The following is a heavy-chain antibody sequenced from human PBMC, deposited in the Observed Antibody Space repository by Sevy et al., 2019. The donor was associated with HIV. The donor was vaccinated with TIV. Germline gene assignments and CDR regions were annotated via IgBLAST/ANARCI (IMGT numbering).Heavy chain of an antibody. J-gene: IGHJ4*01. CDR3: ARPDLSGWYFDF. Sequence: GGSLRLSCVASGFTFSSYSMNWVRQAPGKGLEWVSYISSSSDSSRSLYYADSVKGGFSISRDNAKNSVHLQMTSLRVEDTAVYYYARPDLSGWYFDFWGHGTLVTVSS. CDR1: GFTFSSYS. CDR2: ISSSSDSSRSL. V-gene: IGHV3-48*01. D-gene: IGHD6-19*01.